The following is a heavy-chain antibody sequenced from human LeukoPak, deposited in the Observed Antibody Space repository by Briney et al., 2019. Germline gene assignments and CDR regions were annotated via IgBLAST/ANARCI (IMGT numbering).Heavy chain of an antibody. CDR2: IYYSGST. V-gene: IGHV4-59*01. Sequence: SETLSLTCTVSGGSISSYYWSWIRQPPGKGLEWIGYIYYSGSTNYNPSLKSRATISIETSKNQFSLKLSSVTAADTAVYYCARGLRVGNTGYYFDYWGQGTLVTVSS. CDR1: GGSISSYY. J-gene: IGHJ4*02. CDR3: ARGLRVGNTGYYFDY. D-gene: IGHD1-26*01.